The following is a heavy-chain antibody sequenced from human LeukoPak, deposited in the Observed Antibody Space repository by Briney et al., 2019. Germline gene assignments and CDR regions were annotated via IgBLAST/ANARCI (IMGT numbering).Heavy chain of an antibody. CDR2: ISWNGDTI. Sequence: GGSLRLSCAASGFDFHDYMMHWVRQPPGKGLEWVSEISWNGDTIGYADSVKGRFIISRDNSKNTLYLQMNSLRAEDTAVYYCAKGQWLARGAFDIWGQGTMVTVSS. D-gene: IGHD6-19*01. CDR3: AKGQWLARGAFDI. J-gene: IGHJ3*02. V-gene: IGHV3-9*01. CDR1: GFDFHDYM.